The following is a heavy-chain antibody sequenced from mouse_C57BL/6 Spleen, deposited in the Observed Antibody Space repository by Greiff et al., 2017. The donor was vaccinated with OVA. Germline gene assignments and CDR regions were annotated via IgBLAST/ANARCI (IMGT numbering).Heavy chain of an antibody. CDR1: GYSITSGYY. Sequence: EVHLVESGPGLVKPSQSLSLTCSVTGYSITSGYYWNWIRQFPGNKLEWMGYISYDGSNNYNPSLKNRISITRDTSKNQFFLKLNSVTTEDTATYYCARDRNSSGYAMDYWGQGTSVTVSS. CDR3: ARDRNSSGYAMDY. D-gene: IGHD3-2*02. V-gene: IGHV3-6*01. J-gene: IGHJ4*01. CDR2: ISYDGSN.